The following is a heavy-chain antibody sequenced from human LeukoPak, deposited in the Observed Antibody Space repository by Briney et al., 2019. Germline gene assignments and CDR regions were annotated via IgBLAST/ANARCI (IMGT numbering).Heavy chain of an antibody. CDR3: ARLSGGGAFDI. Sequence: GGSLRLSCAASGFTFSRYWMHWVRQAPGKGLVWVSRINTDGSGTSYADSVKGRFTISRDNAKNTLYLQMNSLRAEDTAVYYCARLSGGGAFDIWGQGTMVTVSS. CDR1: GFTFSRYW. CDR2: INTDGSGT. V-gene: IGHV3-74*01. D-gene: IGHD2-2*01. J-gene: IGHJ3*02.